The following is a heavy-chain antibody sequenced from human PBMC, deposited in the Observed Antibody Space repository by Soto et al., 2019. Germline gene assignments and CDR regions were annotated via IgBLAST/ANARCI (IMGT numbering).Heavy chain of an antibody. J-gene: IGHJ5*02. Sequence: GGSLRLSCAASGFTFSSYSMNWVRQAPGKGLEWVSSISSSSSYIYYADSVKGRFTISRDNAKNSLYLQMNSLRAEDTAVYYCARDEVGSSSWYVPSQWFDPWGQGTLVTVSS. CDR1: GFTFSSYS. V-gene: IGHV3-21*01. D-gene: IGHD6-13*01. CDR3: ARDEVGSSSWYVPSQWFDP. CDR2: ISSSSSYI.